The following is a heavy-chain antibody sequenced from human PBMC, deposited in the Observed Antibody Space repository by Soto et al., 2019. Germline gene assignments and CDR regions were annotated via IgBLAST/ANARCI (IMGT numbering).Heavy chain of an antibody. CDR1: GFAFMGFD. V-gene: IGHV3-13*01. CDR2: IGTAGDT. Sequence: PWGSLRLSCEASGFAFMGFDIHFFRQPTGKGLEWVSSIGTAGDTYYAVSVKGRFTISRDNAKNSLSLQMNSLRAGDMAVYFCAKSQEIGTHFFDSWGQGTQVTVSS. CDR3: AKSQEIGTHFFDS. J-gene: IGHJ4*02. D-gene: IGHD6-13*01.